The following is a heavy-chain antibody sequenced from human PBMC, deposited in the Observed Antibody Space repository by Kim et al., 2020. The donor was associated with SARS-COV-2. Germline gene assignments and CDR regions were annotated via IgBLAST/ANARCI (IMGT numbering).Heavy chain of an antibody. Sequence: GTKPNANSEKRRFTNSRDKSKNKLYLQMNSLRADDTAGYYCTRQNYFDYWGQGTLVTVSS. CDR3: TRQNYFDY. J-gene: IGHJ4*02. V-gene: IGHV3-23*01. CDR2: GTK.